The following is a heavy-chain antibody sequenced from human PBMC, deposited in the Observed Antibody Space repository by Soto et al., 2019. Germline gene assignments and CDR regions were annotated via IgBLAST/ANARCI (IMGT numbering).Heavy chain of an antibody. CDR3: ARDDEYSGNGMDV. D-gene: IGHD3-10*01. V-gene: IGHV3-33*01. CDR1: EFTFSNYG. CDR2: ILNDGSNR. Sequence: QVQLVESGGGVVQPGRSLRLSCAASEFTFSNYGMHWVRQATGKGLEWVAVILNDGSNRYHADSVKDRFTISRDNSKNTLDFQMTSRRAEDTAVYYCARDDEYSGNGMDVWGQGTTVTVS. J-gene: IGHJ6*02.